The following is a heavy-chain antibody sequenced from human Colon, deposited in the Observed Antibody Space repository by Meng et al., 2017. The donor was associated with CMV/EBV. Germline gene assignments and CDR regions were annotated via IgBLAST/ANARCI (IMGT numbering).Heavy chain of an antibody. CDR3: VRSLDDASGQFRDY. CDR2: ISPYSAQT. D-gene: IGHD3-3*01. J-gene: IGHJ4*02. CDR1: GYTFSTFG. V-gene: IGHV1-18*01. Sequence: ASVKVSCKASGYTFSTFGISWVRQAPGQGPEWMGWISPYSAQTKSAQKFQGRVTLTTDTSTSTAYMDLRSLSSDDTAVYYCVRSLDDASGQFRDYWGQGTPVTVSS.